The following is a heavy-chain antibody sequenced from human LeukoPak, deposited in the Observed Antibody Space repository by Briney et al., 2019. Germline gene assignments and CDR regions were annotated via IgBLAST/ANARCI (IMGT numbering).Heavy chain of an antibody. CDR3: ARDTVGSGYDFWSGYYPFDY. D-gene: IGHD3-3*01. CDR1: GFTYSSYE. Sequence: GGSLRLSCAASGFTYSSYEMNWVRQAPGKGQEWVSYISSSGSTIYYADSVKGRFTISRDNAKNSLYLQMNSLRAEDTAVYYCARDTVGSGYDFWSGYYPFDYWGQGTLVTVSS. J-gene: IGHJ4*02. V-gene: IGHV3-48*03. CDR2: ISSSGSTI.